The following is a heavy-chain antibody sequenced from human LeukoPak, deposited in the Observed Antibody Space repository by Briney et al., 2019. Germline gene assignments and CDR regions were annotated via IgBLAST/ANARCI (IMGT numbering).Heavy chain of an antibody. D-gene: IGHD3-10*01. CDR1: GGSIISNRHY. Sequence: SETLSLTCTVSGGSIISNRHYWSWIRQPAGKGLEWIGHIYSSGNTKYNPSLKSRVTISVDTSKNQFSLKLSSVTAADTAVYYCASRTRGSGTYYYGMDVWGQGTTVTVSS. CDR3: ASRTRGSGTYYYGMDV. CDR2: IYSSGNT. V-gene: IGHV4-61*09. J-gene: IGHJ6*02.